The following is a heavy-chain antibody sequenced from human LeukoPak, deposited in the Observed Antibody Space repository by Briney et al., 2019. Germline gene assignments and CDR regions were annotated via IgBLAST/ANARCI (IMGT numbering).Heavy chain of an antibody. CDR2: FYYSGTT. V-gene: IGHV4-59*01. J-gene: IGHJ6*02. Sequence: SETLSLTCTVSGGSISNSYWSWIRQPPGKGLEWIGYFYYSGTTNYNPSLKSRVTISVDTSKNQFSLKLSSVTAADTAVYYCAREDSSAYYYYGMDVWGQGTTVTVSS. CDR3: AREDSSAYYYYGMDV. CDR1: GGSISNSY. D-gene: IGHD6-6*01.